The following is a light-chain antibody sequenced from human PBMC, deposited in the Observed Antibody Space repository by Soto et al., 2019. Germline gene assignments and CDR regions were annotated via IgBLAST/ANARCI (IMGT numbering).Light chain of an antibody. V-gene: IGKV3-11*01. Sequence: EIVLTQSTTTLSLSPGERATLSCRASQTVSRHLAWYQQKPGQAPRLLIYDTSNRATGIPASFSGSGSGTDLTLTISGLETEDFAVYSCQQRGNWPPGFTFGPGTTVDMK. CDR1: QTVSRH. CDR2: DTS. CDR3: QQRGNWPPGFT. J-gene: IGKJ3*01.